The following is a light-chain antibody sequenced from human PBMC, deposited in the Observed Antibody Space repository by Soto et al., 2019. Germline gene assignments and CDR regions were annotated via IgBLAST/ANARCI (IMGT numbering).Light chain of an antibody. Sequence: QPVLTQPPSASGSTVQSVTISCTGTSSDVGGYNYVSWYQQHPGNAPKLMIYEVSKRPSGVPDRFSGSKSGNTASLTVSGLQAEDEADYYCSSYAGSNNFVVFGGGTKLTVL. CDR1: SSDVGGYNY. CDR2: EVS. J-gene: IGLJ2*01. V-gene: IGLV2-8*01. CDR3: SSYAGSNNFVV.